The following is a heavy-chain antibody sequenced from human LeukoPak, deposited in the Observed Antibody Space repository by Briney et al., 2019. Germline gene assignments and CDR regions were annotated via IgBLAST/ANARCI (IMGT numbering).Heavy chain of an antibody. CDR2: ISRGSHTI. CDR1: GFTFSTYS. D-gene: IGHD4-11*01. Sequence: PGGSLRLSCTASGFTFSTYSMTWVRQTPGKGLGYVSYISRGSHTICYADSVKGRFTISRDNDKNSLYLQMNSLRAEDTAVYYCARGTNSPNVWGQGTTVTVSS. CDR3: ARGTNSPNV. J-gene: IGHJ6*02. V-gene: IGHV3-48*01.